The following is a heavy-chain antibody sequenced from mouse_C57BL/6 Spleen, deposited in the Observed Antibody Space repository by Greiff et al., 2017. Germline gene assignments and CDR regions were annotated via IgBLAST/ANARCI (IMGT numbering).Heavy chain of an antibody. D-gene: IGHD2-4*01. Sequence: VQLQQSGPELVKPGASVKISCKASGYTFTDYYMNWVKQSHGKSLEWIGDINPNNGGTSYNQKFKGKATLTVDKSSSTAYMELRSLTSEDSAVYYCARGHDYPHYYAMDYWGQGTSVTVSS. CDR3: ARGHDYPHYYAMDY. J-gene: IGHJ4*01. CDR1: GYTFTDYY. V-gene: IGHV1-26*01. CDR2: INPNNGGT.